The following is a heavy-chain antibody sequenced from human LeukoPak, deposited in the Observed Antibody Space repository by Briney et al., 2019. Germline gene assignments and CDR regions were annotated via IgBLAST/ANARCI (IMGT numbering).Heavy chain of an antibody. J-gene: IGHJ6*02. CDR2: MTPNSGST. V-gene: IGHV1-8*01. CDR3: ATATSGAKYGMDV. CDR1: GSTFTGLD. Sequence: ASVKVSCKAFGSTFTGLDINWVRQAPGQGLEWMGWMTPNSGSTGYAQKFQDRFTMTRNTSINTVYMEVSSLRSEDTAIYYCATATSGAKYGMDVWGQGTMVTVSS. D-gene: IGHD2-8*02.